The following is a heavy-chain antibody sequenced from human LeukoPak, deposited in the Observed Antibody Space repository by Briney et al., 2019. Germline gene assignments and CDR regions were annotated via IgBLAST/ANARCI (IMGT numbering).Heavy chain of an antibody. Sequence: PSETLSLTCTVSGGSISSYYWNWIRQPAGKGLEWIGRFYTSGGTNYNPSLKSRVTMSVDTSKNQFSLKLSSVTAADTAVYYCARDRGNYGDYAYNWFDPWGQGTLVTVSS. CDR3: ARDRGNYGDYAYNWFDP. CDR1: GGSISSYY. CDR2: FYTSGGT. V-gene: IGHV4-4*07. D-gene: IGHD4-17*01. J-gene: IGHJ5*02.